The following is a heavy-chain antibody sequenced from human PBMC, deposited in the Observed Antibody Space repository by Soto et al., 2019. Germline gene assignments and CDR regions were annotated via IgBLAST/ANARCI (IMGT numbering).Heavy chain of an antibody. CDR3: ATTRIQLWAAMGVYYYYGMDV. CDR1: GFTFSSYG. V-gene: IGHV3-33*01. J-gene: IGHJ6*02. D-gene: IGHD5-18*01. Sequence: LRLSCAASGFTFSSYGMHWVRQAPGKGLEWVAVIWYDGSNKYYADSVKGRFTISRDNSKNTLYLQMNSLRAEDTAVYYCATTRIQLWAAMGVYYYYGMDVWGQGTTVTVAS. CDR2: IWYDGSNK.